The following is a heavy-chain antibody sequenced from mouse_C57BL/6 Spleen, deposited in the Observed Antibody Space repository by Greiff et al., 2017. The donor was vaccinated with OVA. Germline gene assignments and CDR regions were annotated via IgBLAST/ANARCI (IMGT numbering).Heavy chain of an antibody. CDR1: GYTFTDYY. D-gene: IGHD2-1*01. CDR3: ARRIYYGYFDY. CDR2: INPNNGGT. J-gene: IGHJ2*01. V-gene: IGHV1-26*01. Sequence: VQLQQSGPELVKPGASVKISCKASGYTFTDYYMNWVKQSHGKSLEWIGDINPNNGGTSYTQKFKGKATLTVDKSSSTAYMELRSLTSEDSAVYYCARRIYYGYFDYWGQGTTLTVSS.